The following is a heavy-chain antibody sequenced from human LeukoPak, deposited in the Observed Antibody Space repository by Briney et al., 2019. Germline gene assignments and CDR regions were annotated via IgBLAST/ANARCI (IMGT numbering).Heavy chain of an antibody. CDR1: GGSIRSYY. V-gene: IGHV4-59*01. J-gene: IGHJ4*02. D-gene: IGHD6-19*01. Sequence: SETLSLTCTVSGGSIRSYYWSWIRQPPGKGLEWIGYIYYSGSTNYNPSLKSRVTISVDTSKNQFSLKLSSVTAAGTAVYYCARADSYSSGWYGGLDYWGQGTLVTVSS. CDR3: ARADSYSSGWYGGLDY. CDR2: IYYSGST.